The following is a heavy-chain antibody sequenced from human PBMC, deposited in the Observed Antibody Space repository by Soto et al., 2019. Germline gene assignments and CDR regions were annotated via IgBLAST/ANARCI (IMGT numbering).Heavy chain of an antibody. Sequence: PGGSLRLSCAASGFTLSNAWMGWVRQAPGKGLEWVGRIKGEADGGTTDYAAPVKGRITISRDHSKDTLYLQMNSLKTEDTAVYYCTTGLSNGYYNFDYWGQGTPVTVSS. CDR2: IKGEADGGTT. CDR1: GFTLSNAW. D-gene: IGHD3-22*01. V-gene: IGHV3-15*01. J-gene: IGHJ4*02. CDR3: TTGLSNGYYNFDY.